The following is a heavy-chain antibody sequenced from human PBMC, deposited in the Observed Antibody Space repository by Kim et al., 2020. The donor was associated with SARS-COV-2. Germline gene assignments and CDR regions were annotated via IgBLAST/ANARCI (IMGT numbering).Heavy chain of an antibody. CDR1: GYTFTSYA. J-gene: IGHJ5*02. V-gene: IGHV7-4-1*02. Sequence: ASVKVSCKASGYTFTSYAMNWVRQAPGQGLEWMGWINTNTGNPTYAQGFTGRFVFSLDTSVSTAYLQISSLKAEDTAVYYCARDPRGITAPPGFFDPWGQGTLVTVSS. CDR3: ARDPRGITAPPGFFDP. D-gene: IGHD3-16*01. CDR2: INTNTGNP.